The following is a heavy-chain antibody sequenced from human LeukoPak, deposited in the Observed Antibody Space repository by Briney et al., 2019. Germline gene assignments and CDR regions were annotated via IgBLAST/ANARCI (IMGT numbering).Heavy chain of an antibody. D-gene: IGHD6-13*01. CDR1: GYTLTNYY. V-gene: IGHV1-8*01. Sequence: ASVKVSCKASGYTLTNYYINWVRQATGQGLEWMGWRNPNSGHTGSAQKFQGRLTMTADTSISTAYMELSSLTSDDTAVYYCARGPVSTHGMDVWGQGTTVS. J-gene: IGHJ6*02. CDR2: RNPNSGHT. CDR3: ARGPVSTHGMDV.